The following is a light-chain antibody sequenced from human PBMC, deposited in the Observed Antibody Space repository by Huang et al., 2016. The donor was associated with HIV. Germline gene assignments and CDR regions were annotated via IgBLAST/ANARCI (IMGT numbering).Light chain of an antibody. J-gene: IGKJ1*01. CDR3: QQTDNTPRT. CDR1: QSIRKF. CDR2: SAS. Sequence: DIQMTQSPSSLSASVGDRVTIACRASQSIRKFLNWYQQKPGEAPKLLMHSASSLQSGVPSRCSGSGSGTDFTLTITSLQPEDFATYYCQQTDNTPRTFGQGTKVVIK. V-gene: IGKV1-39*01.